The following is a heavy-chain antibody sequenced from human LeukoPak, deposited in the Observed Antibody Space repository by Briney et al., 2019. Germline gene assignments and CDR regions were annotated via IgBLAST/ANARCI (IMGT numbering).Heavy chain of an antibody. Sequence: GESLKISCTGSGYSFTSYWIGWVRQMPGKGLEWMGIIYPGDSDTRYSPSFQGQVTISADKSISTAYLQWSSLKASDTAMYYCARHRAFHYYDSSGYEFDYWGQGTLVTVSS. CDR2: IYPGDSDT. D-gene: IGHD3-22*01. V-gene: IGHV5-51*01. CDR3: ARHRAFHYYDSSGYEFDY. J-gene: IGHJ4*02. CDR1: GYSFTSYW.